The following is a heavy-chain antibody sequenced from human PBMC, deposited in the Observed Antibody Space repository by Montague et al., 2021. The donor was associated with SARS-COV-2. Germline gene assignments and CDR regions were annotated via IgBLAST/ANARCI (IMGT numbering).Heavy chain of an antibody. CDR3: ARDPTGTILDN. V-gene: IGHV1-2*06. CDR1: GYTFTGYF. J-gene: IGHJ4*02. CDR2: FDPDSGGT. Sequence: SVRVSCKASGYTFTGYFLHWLRQAPGQGLKWMGRFDPDSGGTNYAQEFQDRVTMTGDTSINTVYLEVGRLTSDDTAVYYCARDPTGTILDNWGQGTLVTVSS. D-gene: IGHD1-1*01.